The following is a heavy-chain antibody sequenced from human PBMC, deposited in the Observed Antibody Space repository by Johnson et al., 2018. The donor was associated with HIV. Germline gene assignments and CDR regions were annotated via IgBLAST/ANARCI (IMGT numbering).Heavy chain of an antibody. Sequence: VQLVESGGGLVQPGGSLRLSCAASGFTFSSYDMHWVRQATGKGLEWVSAIGTAGGSAFYADSLKGRFTISRDNSKNSLYLQMNSLRAEDTAVYYCARDKRAQGAFDIWDQGTMVTVSS. J-gene: IGHJ3*02. CDR1: GFTFSSYD. V-gene: IGHV3-13*01. CDR3: ARDKRAQGAFDI. CDR2: IGTAGGSA.